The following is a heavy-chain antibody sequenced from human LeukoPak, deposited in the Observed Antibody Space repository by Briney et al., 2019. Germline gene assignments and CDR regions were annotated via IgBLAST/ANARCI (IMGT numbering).Heavy chain of an antibody. Sequence: ASVKVSCKASGYTFTSYDINWVRQAPGQGLEWMGWINPNSGGTNYAQKFQGRVTMTRDTSISTAYMELSRLRSDDTAVYYCARDLFRRSSTDDDAFDIWGQGTMVTVSS. D-gene: IGHD2-2*01. CDR2: INPNSGGT. V-gene: IGHV1-2*02. J-gene: IGHJ3*02. CDR1: GYTFTSYD. CDR3: ARDLFRRSSTDDDAFDI.